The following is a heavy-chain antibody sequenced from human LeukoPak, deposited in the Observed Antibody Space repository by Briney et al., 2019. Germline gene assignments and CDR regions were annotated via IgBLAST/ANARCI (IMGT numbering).Heavy chain of an antibody. CDR2: IYYSGST. CDR1: GGSISSGDYY. CDR3: ARAGYYDFWNGYFPDV. J-gene: IGHJ6*04. D-gene: IGHD3-3*01. Sequence: SQTLSLTCTVSGGSISSGDYYWSWIRQPPGKGLEWIGYIYYSGSTYYNPSLKSRVTISVDTSKNQFSLKLSSVTAADTAVYYCARAGYYDFWNGYFPDVWGKGTTVTVSS. V-gene: IGHV4-30-4*08.